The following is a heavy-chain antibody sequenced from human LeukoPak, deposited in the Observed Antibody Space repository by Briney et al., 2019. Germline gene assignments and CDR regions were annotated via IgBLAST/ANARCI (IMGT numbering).Heavy chain of an antibody. Sequence: VASVKVSCKASGYTFPSHFMHWVRQAPGQGLEWMGIINPTGGSTTYAQKFQGRVTMTRDTSTSTVYMELSSLRSDDTAVYYCARTAARRFDYWGQGTLVTVSS. CDR3: ARTAARRFDY. J-gene: IGHJ4*02. D-gene: IGHD6-6*01. CDR2: INPTGGST. V-gene: IGHV1-46*01. CDR1: GYTFPSHF.